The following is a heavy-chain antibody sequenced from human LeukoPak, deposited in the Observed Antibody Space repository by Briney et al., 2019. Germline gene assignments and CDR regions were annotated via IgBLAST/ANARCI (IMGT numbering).Heavy chain of an antibody. J-gene: IGHJ5*02. CDR1: GGSFSGYY. CDR2: INHSGST. CDR3: ARALNTRVVPS. V-gene: IGHV4-34*01. Sequence: SETLSLTCAVYGGSFSGYYWSWIRQPPGKGLEWIGEINHSGSTTYNPSLKSRVTISVDTSQNQFSLKLSSVTAADTAVYYCARALNTRVVPSWGQGALVTVSS. D-gene: IGHD2-2*01.